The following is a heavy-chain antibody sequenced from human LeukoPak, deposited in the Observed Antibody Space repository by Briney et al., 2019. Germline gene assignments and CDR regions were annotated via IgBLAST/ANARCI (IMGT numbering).Heavy chain of an antibody. V-gene: IGHV3-23*01. CDR2: ISRSGGNS. CDR1: GFTQNA. CDR3: AKADHDYGDY. J-gene: IGHJ4*02. Sequence: GGSLRLSCEASGFTQNAMGWVRQAPGKGLEWVASISRSGGNSHYADSVKGRFTISRDNSKNTLYLQMNSLRAEDTAVYYCAKADHDYGDYWGQGALVTVSS.